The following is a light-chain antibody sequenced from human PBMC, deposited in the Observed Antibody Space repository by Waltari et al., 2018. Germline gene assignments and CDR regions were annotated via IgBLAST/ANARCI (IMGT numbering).Light chain of an antibody. CDR1: QTIISW. CDR2: RAT. CDR3: QQYDSFWS. Sequence: DIQMTHSPSTLSASIGDRVTITCRASQTIISWLAWYQQKPGQAPRLLIYRATALETGVPSRFSGTGSGTEFTLTIHGLQPDDSATYFCQQYDSFWSFGQGTKVEVK. J-gene: IGKJ1*01. V-gene: IGKV1-5*03.